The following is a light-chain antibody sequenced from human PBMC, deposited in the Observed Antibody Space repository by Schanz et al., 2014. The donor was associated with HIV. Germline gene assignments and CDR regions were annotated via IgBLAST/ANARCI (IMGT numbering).Light chain of an antibody. J-gene: IGLJ2*01. CDR1: SSDVGGYDY. V-gene: IGLV2-11*01. CDR2: EVT. Sequence: QSALTQPRSVSGSPGQSVTISCTGTSSDVGGYDYVSWYQQHPGKAPKLLIYEVTKRPSGVPGRFSGSKSGNTASLTVSGLQPDDEADYYCASYTGNKNLVFGGGTKVTVL. CDR3: ASYTGNKNLV.